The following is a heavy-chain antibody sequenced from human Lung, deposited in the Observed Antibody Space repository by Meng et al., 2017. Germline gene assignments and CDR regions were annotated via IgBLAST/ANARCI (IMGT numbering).Heavy chain of an antibody. D-gene: IGHD4-11*01. Sequence: QVPLAEGGAGLLKPSETPSLTFVVSGGSFSDYYWSWIRQPPGKGLEWIGEINHSGSTNYNPSLESRATISVDTSQNNLSLKLSSVTAADSAVYYCARGPTTMAHDFDYWGQGTLVTVSS. J-gene: IGHJ4*02. V-gene: IGHV4-34*01. CDR2: INHSGST. CDR3: ARGPTTMAHDFDY. CDR1: GGSFSDYY.